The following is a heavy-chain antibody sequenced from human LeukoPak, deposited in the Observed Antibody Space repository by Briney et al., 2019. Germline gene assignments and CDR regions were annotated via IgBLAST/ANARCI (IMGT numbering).Heavy chain of an antibody. J-gene: IGHJ3*02. CDR2: IYYSGST. CDR3: ARVVTTVTHDAFDI. V-gene: IGHV4-59*01. D-gene: IGHD4-17*01. Sequence: PSETLSLTCTVSGGSISSYYWSWIRQPPGKGLEWIGYIYYSGSTNYNPSLKSRVTISVDTSKNQFSLKLSSVTASDTAVYYCARVVTTVTHDAFDIWGQGTMVTVSS. CDR1: GGSISSYY.